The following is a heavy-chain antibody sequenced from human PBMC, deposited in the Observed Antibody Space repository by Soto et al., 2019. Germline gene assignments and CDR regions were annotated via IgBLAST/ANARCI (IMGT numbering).Heavy chain of an antibody. CDR3: ARDKPDSSGYIDY. CDR1: GFTFSSYA. D-gene: IGHD3-22*01. CDR2: ISYDGSNK. Sequence: PGGSLRLSCAASGFTFSSYAMHWVRQAPGKGLEWVAVISYDGSNKYYADSVKGRFTISRDNSKNTLYLQMNSLRAEDTAVYYCARDKPDSSGYIDYWGQGTLVTVSS. V-gene: IGHV3-30-3*01. J-gene: IGHJ4*02.